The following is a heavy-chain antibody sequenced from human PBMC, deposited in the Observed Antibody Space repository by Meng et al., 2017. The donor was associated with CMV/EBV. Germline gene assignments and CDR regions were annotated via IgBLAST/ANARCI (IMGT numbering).Heavy chain of an antibody. CDR2: ISSSSSYI. Sequence: GESLKISCAASGFTFSSYSMNWVRQAPGKGLEWVSSISSSSSYIYYADSVKGRFTISRDNAKNSLYLQMNSLRAEDTAVYYCARDRGYCSSTSCQYYCYYGMDVWGQGTTVTVSS. D-gene: IGHD2-2*01. CDR3: ARDRGYCSSTSCQYYCYYGMDV. V-gene: IGHV3-21*01. J-gene: IGHJ6*02. CDR1: GFTFSSYS.